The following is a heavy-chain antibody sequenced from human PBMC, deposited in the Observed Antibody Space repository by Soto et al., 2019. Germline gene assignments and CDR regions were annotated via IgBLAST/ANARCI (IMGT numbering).Heavy chain of an antibody. CDR2: INAGNGNT. D-gene: IGHD1-26*01. CDR1: GYTFTSYA. Sequence: VASVKVSCKASGYTFTSYAMHWVRQAPGQRLEWMGWINAGNGNTKYSRKFQGRVTITRDTSASTAYMELSSLRSEDTAVYYCAREEGGYYYYGMDVWGQGTTVTVSS. CDR3: AREEGGYYYYGMDV. V-gene: IGHV1-3*01. J-gene: IGHJ6*02.